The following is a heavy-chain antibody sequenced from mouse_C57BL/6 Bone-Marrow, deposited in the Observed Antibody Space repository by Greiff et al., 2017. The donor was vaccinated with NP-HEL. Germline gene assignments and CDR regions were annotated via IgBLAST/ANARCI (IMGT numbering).Heavy chain of an antibody. J-gene: IGHJ4*01. CDR1: GYTFTDYY. V-gene: IGHV1-76*01. Sequence: QVQLQQSGAELVRPGASVKLSCKASGYTFTDYYINWVKQRPGQGLEWIARIYPGSGNTYYNEKFKGKATLTAEKSSSTAYMQLSSLTSEDSAVYFCARTVVPNYYAMDYWGQGTSVTVSS. CDR2: IYPGSGNT. CDR3: ARTVVPNYYAMDY. D-gene: IGHD1-1*01.